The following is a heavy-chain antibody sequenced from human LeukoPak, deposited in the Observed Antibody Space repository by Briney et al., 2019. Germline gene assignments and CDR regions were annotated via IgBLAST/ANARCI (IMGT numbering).Heavy chain of an antibody. Sequence: GGSLRLSCAASGFSFSSYAMSWVRQAPGKGLERVSTMDSSGGSTNYADSVKGRFSVSRDNSKNTLYLQMNSLRAEDTAVYYCAKEDDVAVAGHGSIDFWGQGSLVTVSS. V-gene: IGHV3-23*01. CDR3: AKEDDVAVAGHGSIDF. CDR1: GFSFSSYA. CDR2: MDSSGGST. D-gene: IGHD6-19*01. J-gene: IGHJ4*02.